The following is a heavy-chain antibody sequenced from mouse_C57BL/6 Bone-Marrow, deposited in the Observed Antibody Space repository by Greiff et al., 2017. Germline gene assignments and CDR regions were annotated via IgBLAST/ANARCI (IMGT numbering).Heavy chain of an antibody. Sequence: QVQLKESGAELVRPGASVTLSCKASGYTFTDYEMHWVKPTPVHGLEWIGAIDPETGGTAYNQKFKGKAILTADKSSSTAYMELRSLTSEDSAVYYCTRSGPLFYYYAMDYWGQGTSVTVSS. J-gene: IGHJ4*01. CDR3: TRSGPLFYYYAMDY. CDR2: IDPETGGT. D-gene: IGHD1-1*01. V-gene: IGHV1-15*01. CDR1: GYTFTDYE.